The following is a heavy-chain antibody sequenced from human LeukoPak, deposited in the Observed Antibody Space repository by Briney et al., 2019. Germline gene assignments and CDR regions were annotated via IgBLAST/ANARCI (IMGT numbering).Heavy chain of an antibody. CDR1: GYIFASYW. Sequence: GESLQISCKGSGYIFASYWIGWVRPLPGKGLEWMGIIYPGDSDTRYSPSFQGQVTISADKSISTAYLFWSSLKASDTAMYYCARVTTDTHYWGQGTLVTVSS. V-gene: IGHV5-51*01. CDR3: ARVTTDTHY. J-gene: IGHJ4*02. CDR2: IYPGDSDT. D-gene: IGHD4-17*01.